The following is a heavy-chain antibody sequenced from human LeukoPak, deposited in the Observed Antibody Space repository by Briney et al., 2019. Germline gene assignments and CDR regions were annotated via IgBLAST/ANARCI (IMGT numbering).Heavy chain of an antibody. CDR3: ARRGGLVDTFDI. CDR1: GSTFPNYW. Sequence: GESLKISGKGCGSTFPNYWIAWVRQMPGKGLEWMGIIYLGDSDTRYSPSFQGQVTISADKSISTAYLQWSSLKASDTAMYYCARRGGLVDTFDIWGQGTMVTVSS. V-gene: IGHV5-51*01. CDR2: IYLGDSDT. J-gene: IGHJ3*02. D-gene: IGHD6-6*01.